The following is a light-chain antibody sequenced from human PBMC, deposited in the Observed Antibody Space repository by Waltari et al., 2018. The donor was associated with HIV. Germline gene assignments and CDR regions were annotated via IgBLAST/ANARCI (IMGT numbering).Light chain of an antibody. Sequence: SYELTQPPSVSVSPGQTARITCSGDALPKQYAYWYQQKPGQAPVLGIYKDSERPSGIPEGVSGSSSGTTVTLTISGVQTEDEADYYCQAADSSGTYKGNWVFGGGTKLTVL. CDR3: QAADSSGTYKGNWV. J-gene: IGLJ3*02. CDR1: ALPKQY. V-gene: IGLV3-25*03. CDR2: KDS.